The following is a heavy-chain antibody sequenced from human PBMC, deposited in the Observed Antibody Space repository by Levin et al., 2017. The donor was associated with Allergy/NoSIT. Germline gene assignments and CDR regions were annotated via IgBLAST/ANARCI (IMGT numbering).Heavy chain of an antibody. CDR1: GGTFSSYG. D-gene: IGHD6-13*01. CDR3: ARGLNTAYSSSWSPSGNFYYGMDV. Sequence: GASVKVSCKASGGTFSSYGISWVRQAPGQGLEWMGGIIPIFGTTNYAQNFQGRVTITADASASTAYMELSSLRSGDTAVYYCARGLNTAYSSSWSPSGNFYYGMDVWGQGTTVTVSS. CDR2: IIPIFGTT. V-gene: IGHV1-69*13. J-gene: IGHJ6*02.